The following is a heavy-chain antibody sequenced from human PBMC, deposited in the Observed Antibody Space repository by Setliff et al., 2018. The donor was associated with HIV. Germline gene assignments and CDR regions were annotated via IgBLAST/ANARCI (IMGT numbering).Heavy chain of an antibody. D-gene: IGHD3-22*01. CDR1: GGSLTGYY. CDR2: IYYNGGT. Sequence: SETLSLTCTVSGGSLTGYYWSWIRQPPGKGMEWIGYIYYNGGTNYNPSLKSRVTMLVDTSENHFTLKLTSVTAADTAMYYCTRGIGGIGYYPEYWGQGTLVTVSS. J-gene: IGHJ4*02. V-gene: IGHV4-59*01. CDR3: TRGIGGIGYYPEY.